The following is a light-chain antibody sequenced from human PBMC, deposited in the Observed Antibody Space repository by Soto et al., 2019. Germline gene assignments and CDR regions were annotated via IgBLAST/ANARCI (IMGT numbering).Light chain of an antibody. CDR2: GNT. CDR3: LSYDKSPSGYV. J-gene: IGLJ1*01. Sequence: QSVLTQPPSVSGAPGQRLTLSCTGSSSNIGAGYDVHWYQQLPGAAPKVVIYGNTNRPSGVPDRFSGSKSGPSASLVITGLQAEDEADYYCLSYDKSPSGYVFGAGTKVTAL. V-gene: IGLV1-40*01. CDR1: SSNIGAGYD.